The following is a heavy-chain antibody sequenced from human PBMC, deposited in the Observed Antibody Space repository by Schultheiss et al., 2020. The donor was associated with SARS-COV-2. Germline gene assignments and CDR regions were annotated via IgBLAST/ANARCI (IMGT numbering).Heavy chain of an antibody. CDR1: GFTFSNAW. Sequence: GGSLRLSCAASGFTFSNAWMSWVRQAPGKGLEWVGRIKSKTDGGTTDYAAPVKGRFTISRDDSKNTLYLQMNSLRAEDTALYYCAKDRGQWLVSNWFDPWGQGTLVTVSS. V-gene: IGHV3-15*05. CDR3: AKDRGQWLVSNWFDP. D-gene: IGHD6-19*01. CDR2: IKSKTDGGTT. J-gene: IGHJ5*02.